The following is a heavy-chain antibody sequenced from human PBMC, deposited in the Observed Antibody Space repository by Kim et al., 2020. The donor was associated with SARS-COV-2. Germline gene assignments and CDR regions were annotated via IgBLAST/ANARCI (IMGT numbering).Heavy chain of an antibody. CDR3: AKNFAYNWSGDWYVDF. V-gene: IGHV3-30*18. Sequence: GGSLRLSCAASRLTFARYGMNWVRQAPGKGLEWVAFISHDGTKTFYADSVKGRFTISRDNSQSTLILQMESLRIEDTAVDSYAKNFAYNWSGDWYVDF. D-gene: IGHD1-1*01. J-gene: IGHJ2*01. CDR1: RLTFARYG. CDR2: ISHDGTKT.